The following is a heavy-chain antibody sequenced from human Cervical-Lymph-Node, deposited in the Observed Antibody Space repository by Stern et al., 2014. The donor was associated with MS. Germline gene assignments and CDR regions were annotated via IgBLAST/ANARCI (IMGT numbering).Heavy chain of an antibody. CDR2: IYPGDPDP. Sequence: EVQLVESGAEVKKPGESLKISCKGSGYSFTSYWIGWVRQMPGKGLEWQGIIYPGDPDPSYHPFFHVQTTISADKSISTAYLQWSSLKASDTAMYYCARGGSYSPTDYWGQGTLVTVSS. CDR1: GYSFTSYW. CDR3: ARGGSYSPTDY. J-gene: IGHJ4*02. D-gene: IGHD1-26*01. V-gene: IGHV5-51*03.